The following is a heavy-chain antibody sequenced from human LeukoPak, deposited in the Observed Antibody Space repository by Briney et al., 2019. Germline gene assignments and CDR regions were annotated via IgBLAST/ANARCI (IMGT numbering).Heavy chain of an antibody. CDR3: TRSPADCSGGHCYPRGNSFDS. CDR2: VYHSGNT. J-gene: IGHJ5*01. D-gene: IGHD2-15*01. V-gene: IGHV4-38-2*01. Sequence: SETLSLTCAVSGYSINSGYYWGWVRQAPGKGLEWIGIVYHSGNTYYNPSLQSRVTISVDTSKNQFFLKLISVTAADTALYYCTRSPADCSGGHCYPRGNSFDSWGQGTLVTISS. CDR1: GYSINSGYY.